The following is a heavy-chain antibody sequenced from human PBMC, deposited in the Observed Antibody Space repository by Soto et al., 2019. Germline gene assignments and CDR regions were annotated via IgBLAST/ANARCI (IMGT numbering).Heavy chain of an antibody. V-gene: IGHV4-39*01. CDR2: IYHTGNT. CDR3: ARDYYDSSDYTTNWFDP. J-gene: IGHJ5*02. Sequence: PSETLSLTCTVSGGSISNSRYYWAWIRQPPGKGLEWIGSIYHTGNTYYNPSLRSRVTISVDTSKNQFSLKLISVTAADTAVYYCARDYYDSSDYTTNWFDPWGQGTLVTVSS. D-gene: IGHD3-22*01. CDR1: GGSISNSRYY.